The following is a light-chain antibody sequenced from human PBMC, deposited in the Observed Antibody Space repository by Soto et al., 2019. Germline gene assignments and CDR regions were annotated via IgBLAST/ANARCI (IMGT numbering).Light chain of an antibody. J-gene: IGKJ5*01. CDR2: DAS. Sequence: EMVLTQSPVTLSLSPGERATLSCRASQSVESYLGWYQQKPGQAPRLLIYDASNRAAGIPARFSGSGSGTDFTLTISSLEPEDFAVYYCQHRGNWPPISFGRGTRLE. CDR3: QHRGNWPPIS. V-gene: IGKV3-11*01. CDR1: QSVESY.